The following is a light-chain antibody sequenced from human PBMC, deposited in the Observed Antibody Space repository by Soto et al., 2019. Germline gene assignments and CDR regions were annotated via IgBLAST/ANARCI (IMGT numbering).Light chain of an antibody. Sequence: VLTQSPCTLSLSPGERATLSCRASQSVSSSYLAWYQQKPGQAPRLLIYGASSRATGIPDRFSGSGSGTDFTRTICRLEPEDFAVYYWQQYNNWWTFGQGTKV. CDR1: QSVSSSY. V-gene: IGKV3-20*01. CDR2: GAS. J-gene: IGKJ1*01. CDR3: QQYNNWWT.